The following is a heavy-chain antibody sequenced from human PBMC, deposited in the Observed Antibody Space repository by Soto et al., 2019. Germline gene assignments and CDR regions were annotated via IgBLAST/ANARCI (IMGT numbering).Heavy chain of an antibody. CDR2: IYYSGST. CDR3: ARGMVYATNWFDP. V-gene: IGHV4-59*01. CDR1: GGSISSYY. J-gene: IGHJ5*02. D-gene: IGHD2-8*01. Sequence: SETLSLTCTVSGGSISSYYWSWIRQPPGKGLEWIGYIYYSGSTNYNPSLKSRVTISVDTPKNQFSLKLSSVTAADTAVYYCARGMVYATNWFDPWGQGTLVTVSS.